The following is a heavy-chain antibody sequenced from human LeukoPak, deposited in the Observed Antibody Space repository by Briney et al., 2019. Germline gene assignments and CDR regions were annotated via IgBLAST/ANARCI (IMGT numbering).Heavy chain of an antibody. Sequence: SETLSLTCTVSGGSVSSGSYYWSWIRQPPGKGLEWIGYIYYSGSTNYNPSLKSRVTISVDTSKNQFSLKLSSVTAADTAVYYCAGEVLLWPQFDYWGQGTLVTVSS. CDR1: GGSVSSGSYY. V-gene: IGHV4-61*01. J-gene: IGHJ4*02. CDR2: IYYSGST. D-gene: IGHD3-10*01. CDR3: AGEVLLWPQFDY.